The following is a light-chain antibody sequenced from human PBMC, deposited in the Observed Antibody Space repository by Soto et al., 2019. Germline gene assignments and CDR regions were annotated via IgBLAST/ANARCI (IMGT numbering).Light chain of an antibody. V-gene: IGKV1-13*02. CDR1: QGLASSA. J-gene: IGKJ5*01. Sequence: AIQLTQSPSSLSASVGDRVTITCRASQGLASSAFAWYQQKPVKAPKLLIYDVSNLQSGVPSRFSGSGSGTDFTLTISSLQPEDFATYYCQQFDIYPLTFGQGTRLEIK. CDR3: QQFDIYPLT. CDR2: DVS.